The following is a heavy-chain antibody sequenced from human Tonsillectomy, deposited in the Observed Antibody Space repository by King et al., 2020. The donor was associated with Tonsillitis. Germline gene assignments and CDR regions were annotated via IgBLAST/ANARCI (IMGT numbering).Heavy chain of an antibody. V-gene: IGHV4-59*01. D-gene: IGHD6-19*01. Sequence: QLQESGPGLVKPSETLSLTCTVSGGSISSYYWSWIRQPPGKGLEWVGYIYYSGSTNYNHSLKSRVTISVDTSKNQFSLKLRSVTAADTAVYYCARGAAGGWAAYYYYIDVWGKGTTVTVSS. CDR2: IYYSGST. J-gene: IGHJ6*03. CDR3: ARGAAGGWAAYYYYIDV. CDR1: GGSISSYY.